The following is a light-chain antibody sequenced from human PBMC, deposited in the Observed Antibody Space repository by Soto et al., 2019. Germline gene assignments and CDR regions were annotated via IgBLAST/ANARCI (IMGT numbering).Light chain of an antibody. J-gene: IGKJ3*01. V-gene: IGKV3-11*01. Sequence: EIVLTQSPATLSLSPGERATLSCRASQSVSTYLAWYQQKPGQAPRLLIYDASNRAAGIPARFSGSGSGTDFTLTTISLQPEASAVYYCQQLSNRPGVTFGPGTKVDIK. CDR3: QQLSNRPGVT. CDR2: DAS. CDR1: QSVSTY.